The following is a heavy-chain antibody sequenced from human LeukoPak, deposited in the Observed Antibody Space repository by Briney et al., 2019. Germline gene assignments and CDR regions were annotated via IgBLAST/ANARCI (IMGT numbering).Heavy chain of an antibody. V-gene: IGHV1-2*02. Sequence: ASVKVSCKATGYTFTGYYMHWVRQAPGQGLEWMGWINPNSGGTNYAQKFQGRVTMTRDTSISTAYMELSRLRSDVTAVYYCARDSHLYYDSSGYYPQHWGQGTLVTVSS. CDR3: ARDSHLYYDSSGYYPQH. CDR1: GYTFTGYY. CDR2: INPNSGGT. J-gene: IGHJ1*01. D-gene: IGHD3-22*01.